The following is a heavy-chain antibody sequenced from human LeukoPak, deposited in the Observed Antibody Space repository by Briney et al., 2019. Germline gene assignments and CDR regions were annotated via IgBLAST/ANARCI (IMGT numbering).Heavy chain of an antibody. V-gene: IGHV1-46*01. CDR2: INPSGDST. D-gene: IGHD6-19*01. CDR1: GYNFSNYY. Sequence: GASVKVSCKASGYNFSNYYMHWVRQAPGQGLEWMAIINPSGDSTTYAQKLQGRITVTRDTSTSTAYMELSSLRSEETAVYYCATAVAGLYWGQGTLVTVSS. J-gene: IGHJ4*02. CDR3: ATAVAGLY.